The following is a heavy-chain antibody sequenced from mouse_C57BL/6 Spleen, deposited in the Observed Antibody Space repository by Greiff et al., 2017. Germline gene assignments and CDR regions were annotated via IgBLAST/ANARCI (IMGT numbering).Heavy chain of an antibody. CDR1: GYTFTDYN. D-gene: IGHD4-1*01. CDR2: INPNNGGT. V-gene: IGHV1-22*01. Sequence: VQLKESGPELVKPGASVKMSCKASGYTFTDYNMHWVKQSHGKSLEWIGYINPNNGGTSYNQKFKGKATLTVNKSSSTAYMELRSLTSEDSAVYYCARKAWDASFFDYWGQGTTLTVSS. J-gene: IGHJ2*01. CDR3: ARKAWDASFFDY.